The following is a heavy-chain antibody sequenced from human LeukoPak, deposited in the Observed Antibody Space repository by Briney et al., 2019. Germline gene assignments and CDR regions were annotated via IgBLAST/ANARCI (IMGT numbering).Heavy chain of an antibody. V-gene: IGHV4-4*02. CDR1: GGSISSSNW. D-gene: IGHD6-6*01. CDR2: IYHSGST. J-gene: IGHJ4*02. CDR3: ARRGRSSNYFDY. Sequence: SETLSLTCAVSGGSISSSNWWSWVRPPPGKGLEWIGEIYHSGSTNYNPSLKSRVTISVDKSKNQFSLKLSSVTAADTAVYYCARRGRSSNYFDYWGQGTLVTVSS.